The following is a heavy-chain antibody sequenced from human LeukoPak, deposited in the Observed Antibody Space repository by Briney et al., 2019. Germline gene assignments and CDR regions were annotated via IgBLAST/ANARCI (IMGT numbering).Heavy chain of an antibody. D-gene: IGHD6-13*01. J-gene: IGHJ5*02. CDR1: GGSISSSGYY. CDR3: ARQSSSWYNWFDP. Sequence: KASETLSLTCTVSGGSISSSGYYWGWIRRPPGKGLEWIGSIYYSGSTYYNPSLKSRVTVSVDTSKSHFSLKLSSVTAADTAVYYCARQSSSWYNWFDPWGQGSLVTVSS. CDR2: IYYSGST. V-gene: IGHV4-39*01.